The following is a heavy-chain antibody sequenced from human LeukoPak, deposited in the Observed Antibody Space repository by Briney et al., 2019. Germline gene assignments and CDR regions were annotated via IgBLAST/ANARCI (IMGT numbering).Heavy chain of an antibody. D-gene: IGHD3-22*01. CDR1: GDSINSLDL. V-gene: IGHV4-4*02. J-gene: IGHJ4*02. CDR2: MYLSGTT. CDR3: AGLVGRYSSGLYYYYFDY. Sequence: PSETLSPTCTVSGDSINSLDLWSWVRQPPGKGLEWIGEMYLSGTTHSNPSVKSRVTIPIDRSKNQFFLNLSSVTAADTAVYYCAGLVGRYSSGLYYYYFDYWGQGTLVTVSS.